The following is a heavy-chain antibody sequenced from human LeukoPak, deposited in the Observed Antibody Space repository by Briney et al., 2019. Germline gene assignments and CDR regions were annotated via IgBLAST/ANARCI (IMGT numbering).Heavy chain of an antibody. D-gene: IGHD3-22*01. CDR1: GFTFSRHW. CDR3: ATPLDYYDTSGYHEGGD. CDR2: IKEDGSKK. Sequence: GGSLRLSCAASGFTFSRHWMTWVRQAPGKGLEWVANIKEDGSKKNYVDSVKGRFTISRDNTKNSLYLQMNSLRAEDTAVCYCATPLDYYDTSGYHEGGDWGQGTLVTVSS. J-gene: IGHJ4*02. V-gene: IGHV3-7*03.